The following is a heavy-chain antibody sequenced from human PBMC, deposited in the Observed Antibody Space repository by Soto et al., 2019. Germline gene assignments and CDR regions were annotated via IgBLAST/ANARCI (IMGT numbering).Heavy chain of an antibody. D-gene: IGHD1-1*01. V-gene: IGHV4-61*01. Sequence: QVQLQESGPGLVKPSETLSLTCTVSGGSVSSGSYYWSWIRQPPGKGLEWIGYIYYSGSTNYNPSLRSRVTISVDTSKNQFSLKLSSVTAADTAVYYCARVKWKGRHLIDYWGQGTLVTVSS. CDR2: IYYSGST. CDR1: GGSVSSGSYY. CDR3: ARVKWKGRHLIDY. J-gene: IGHJ4*02.